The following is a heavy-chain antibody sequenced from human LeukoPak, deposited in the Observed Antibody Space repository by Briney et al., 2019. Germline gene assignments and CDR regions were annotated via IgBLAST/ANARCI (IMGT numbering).Heavy chain of an antibody. J-gene: IGHJ6*03. V-gene: IGHV3-64*01. CDR1: GFTVSGTH. CDR2: ISSNGGST. Sequence: GGSLRLSCAASGFTVSGTHMSWVRQAPGRGLEYVSAISSNGGSTYYANSVKGRFTISRDNSKNTLYLQMGSLRAEDMAVYYCARDQRYYYGSGSYYNEYYYYTDVWGKGTTVTVSS. CDR3: ARDQRYYYGSGSYYNEYYYYTDV. D-gene: IGHD3-10*01.